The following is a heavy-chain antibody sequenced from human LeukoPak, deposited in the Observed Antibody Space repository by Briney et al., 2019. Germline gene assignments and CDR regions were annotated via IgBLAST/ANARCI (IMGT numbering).Heavy chain of an antibody. J-gene: IGHJ6*02. CDR3: ARGTTHTELWAYYYYGMDV. V-gene: IGHV4-59*01. CDR2: IYYSGST. Sequence: SETLSLTCTVSGGSISSYYWSWIRKPPGKGLEWIGYIYYSGSTNYNPSLKSRVTISVDTSKNQFSLKLSSVTAADTAVYYCARGTTHTELWAYYYYGMDVWGQGTTVTVSS. D-gene: IGHD2-21*01. CDR1: GGSISSYY.